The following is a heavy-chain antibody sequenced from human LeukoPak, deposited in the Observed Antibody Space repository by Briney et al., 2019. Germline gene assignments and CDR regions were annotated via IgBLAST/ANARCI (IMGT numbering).Heavy chain of an antibody. CDR1: GYTLTELS. CDR2: FDPEDGET. V-gene: IGHV1-24*01. CDR3: ATDPRNIAAAGTGAYFGY. D-gene: IGHD6-13*01. Sequence: ASVKVSCKVSGYTLTELSMHWVRQAPGKGLEWMGGFDPEDGETIYAQKFQGRVTMTEDTSTDTAYMELSSLRSEDTAVYYCATDPRNIAAAGTGAYFGYWGQGTLVTVPS. J-gene: IGHJ4*02.